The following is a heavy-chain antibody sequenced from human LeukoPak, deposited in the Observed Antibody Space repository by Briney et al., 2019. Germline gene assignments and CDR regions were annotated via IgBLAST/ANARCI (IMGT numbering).Heavy chain of an antibody. D-gene: IGHD2-2*01. J-gene: IGHJ4*02. CDR1: GGSISSYY. Sequence: PSETLSLTCTVSGGSISSYYWSWIRQPPGKGLEWIGYIYYSGSTNYNPSLKSRVTISVDTSKNQFSLKLSSVTAADTAVYYCARGRSSTRPFDYWGQGTLVTVSS. V-gene: IGHV4-59*01. CDR2: IYYSGST. CDR3: ARGRSSTRPFDY.